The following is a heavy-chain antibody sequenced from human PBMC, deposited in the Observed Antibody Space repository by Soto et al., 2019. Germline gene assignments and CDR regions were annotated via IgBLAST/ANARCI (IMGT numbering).Heavy chain of an antibody. V-gene: IGHV1-69*13. CDR1: GGTFSSYA. Sequence: ASVKVSCKASGGTFSSYAISWVRQAPGQGLEWMGGIIPIFGTANYAQKFQGRVTITADESTSTAYMELSSLRSEDTAVYYCARAWAPGPAAQEAYYYYGMDVWGQGTTVTVSS. D-gene: IGHD2-2*01. CDR3: ARAWAPGPAAQEAYYYYGMDV. CDR2: IIPIFGTA. J-gene: IGHJ6*02.